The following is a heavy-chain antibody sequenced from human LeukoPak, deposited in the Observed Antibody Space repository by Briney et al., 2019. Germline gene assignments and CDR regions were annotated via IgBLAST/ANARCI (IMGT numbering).Heavy chain of an antibody. D-gene: IGHD4-17*01. CDR3: AGISITVTTFDY. CDR1: GGSFSGYY. CDR2: MNHSGST. Sequence: PSETLSLTCAVYGGSFSGYYWSWIRQPPGKGLEWIGEMNHSGSTRYNPSLKSRVTISVGTSKNQFSPKLSSVTAADTAMYYCAGISITVTTFDYWGQGNLVTVSS. J-gene: IGHJ4*02. V-gene: IGHV4-34*01.